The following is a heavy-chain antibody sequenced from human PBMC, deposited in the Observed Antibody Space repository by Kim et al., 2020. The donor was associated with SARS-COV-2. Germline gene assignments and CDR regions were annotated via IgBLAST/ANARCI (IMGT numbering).Heavy chain of an antibody. CDR1: GGSFSGYY. CDR2: INHSGST. Sequence: SETLSLTCAVYGGSFSGYYWSWIRQPPGKGLEWIGEINHSGSTNYNPSLKSRVTISVDTSKNQFSLKLSSVTAADTAVYYCARGLIRGTSRYYFDYWGQG. CDR3: ARGLIRGTSRYYFDY. J-gene: IGHJ4*02. V-gene: IGHV4-34*01. D-gene: IGHD1-1*01.